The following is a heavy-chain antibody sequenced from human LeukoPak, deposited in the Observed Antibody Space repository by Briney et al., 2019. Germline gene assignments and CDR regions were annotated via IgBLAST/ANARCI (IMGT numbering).Heavy chain of an antibody. Sequence: SETLSLTCTVSGASIRTYYWSWLRQPPGKALEGIGYIDYIGATNYNPSLNSRVTISIDTSKNQFSLKLRSATAADMAVYYCARGGRYSAFDYWGPGSLVTVSS. CDR2: IDYIGAT. CDR1: GASIRTYY. CDR3: ARGGRYSAFDY. V-gene: IGHV4-59*01. D-gene: IGHD5-12*01. J-gene: IGHJ4*02.